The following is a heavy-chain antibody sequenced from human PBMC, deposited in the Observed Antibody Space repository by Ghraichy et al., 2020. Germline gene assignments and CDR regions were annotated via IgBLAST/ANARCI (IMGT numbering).Heavy chain of an antibody. CDR3: AREKQSIIRELLPTNFDC. D-gene: IGHD1-7*01. V-gene: IGHV3-48*02. J-gene: IGHJ4*02. CDR1: GYIFSDYS. Sequence: LSLTCAASGYIFSDYSMNWVRQDPGKGLEWVSYISSSSGTIYYGDSVKGRFTISRDNAKNSLYLRMNSLRDEDTAVYYIAREKQSIIRELLPTNFDCWGLGTLVTVSS. CDR2: ISSSSGTI.